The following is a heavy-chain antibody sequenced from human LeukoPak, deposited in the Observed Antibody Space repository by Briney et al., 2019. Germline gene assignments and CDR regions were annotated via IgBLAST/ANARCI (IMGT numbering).Heavy chain of an antibody. CDR1: GFTFSRYW. D-gene: IGHD6-6*01. CDR2: ISSDGCST. V-gene: IGHV3-74*01. J-gene: IGHJ4*02. CDR3: ARASAHDY. Sequence: GGSLRLSCAASGFTFSRYWMHWVRQAPGKGLVWVSRISSDGCSTSYADSVKVRFTISRDNAKNTLYLQMNSLRAEDTAVYYCARASAHDYWGQGTLVTVSS.